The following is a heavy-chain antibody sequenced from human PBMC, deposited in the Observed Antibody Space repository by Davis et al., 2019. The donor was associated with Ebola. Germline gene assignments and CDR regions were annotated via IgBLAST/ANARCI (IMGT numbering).Heavy chain of an antibody. CDR1: GGSTSSSSYY. D-gene: IGHD6-13*01. CDR3: ARRSSSWSQFAP. V-gene: IGHV4-39*01. J-gene: IGHJ5*02. CDR2: IYYSGST. Sequence: SETLSLTCTVSGGSTSSSSYYWGWIRHPPGKGLEWIGSIYYSGSTYYNPSLKSRVTISVDTSKNQFSLKLSSVTAADTAVYYCARRSSSWSQFAPWGQGTLVTVSS.